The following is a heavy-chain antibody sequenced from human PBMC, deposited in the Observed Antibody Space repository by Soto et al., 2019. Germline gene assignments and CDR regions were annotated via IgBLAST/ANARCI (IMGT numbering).Heavy chain of an antibody. CDR2: INPNSGGT. CDR3: ATYCYDINVYLIDS. V-gene: IGHV1-2*02. J-gene: IGHJ4*02. Sequence: ASVKVSCKASGYTFTGYYMHWVRQAPGQGLEWMGWINPNSGGTNYAQKFQGRVTMTEDTSTDTAYMELSSLRSEDTAVYYCATYCYDINVYLIDSWGQGTLVTVSS. CDR1: GYTFTGYY. D-gene: IGHD3-22*01.